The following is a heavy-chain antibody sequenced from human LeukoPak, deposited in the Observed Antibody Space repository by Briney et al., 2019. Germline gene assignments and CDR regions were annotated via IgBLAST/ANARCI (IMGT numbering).Heavy chain of an antibody. V-gene: IGHV3-74*01. CDR3: ARTYYYDSSGYLGYYYYYYYMDV. D-gene: IGHD3-22*01. CDR1: GFTFDDYA. Sequence: GGSLRLSCAASGFTFDDYAMHWVRQAPGKGLVWVSRINSDGSSTSYADSVKGRFTISRDNAKNTLYLQMNSLRAEDTAVYYCARTYYYDSSGYLGYYYYYYYMDVWGKGTTVTVSS. CDR2: INSDGSST. J-gene: IGHJ6*03.